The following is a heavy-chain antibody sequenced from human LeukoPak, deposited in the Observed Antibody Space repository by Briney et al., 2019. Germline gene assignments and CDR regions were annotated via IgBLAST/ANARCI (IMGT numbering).Heavy chain of an antibody. CDR1: GFTFSYFA. Sequence: SGRSLRLSCAASGFTFSYFAMHWVRQAPDKGLEWVALISYDGSNKFYADSVKGRFSISRDNSKKTLYLQMNSLRAEVTAVYYCAKLARGDWVDYWGQGTLVSVSS. D-gene: IGHD2-21*01. V-gene: IGHV3-30*18. CDR3: AKLARGDWVDY. J-gene: IGHJ4*02. CDR2: ISYDGSNK.